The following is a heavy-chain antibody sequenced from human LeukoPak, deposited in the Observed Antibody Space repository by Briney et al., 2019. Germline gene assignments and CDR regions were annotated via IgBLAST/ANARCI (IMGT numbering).Heavy chain of an antibody. D-gene: IGHD1-26*01. Sequence: GGSLRLSCVASEFSFRSHDMNWVRQAPGKGLEWVSYISGSSNAIYYADSVKGRFTISRDNAKNSLYLQMNSLRDEDTAVYYCVSGSYGWFDPWGQGTLVTVSS. CDR3: VSGSYGWFDP. CDR1: EFSFRSHD. V-gene: IGHV3-48*02. CDR2: ISGSSNAI. J-gene: IGHJ5*02.